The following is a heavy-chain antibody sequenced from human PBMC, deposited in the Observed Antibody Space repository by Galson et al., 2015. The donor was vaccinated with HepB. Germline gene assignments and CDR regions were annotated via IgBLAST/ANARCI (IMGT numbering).Heavy chain of an antibody. V-gene: IGHV3-23*01. D-gene: IGHD6-19*01. CDR3: AKEGLSSDGSGWYDY. J-gene: IGHJ4*02. CDR1: GFTFSSYA. Sequence: SLRLSCAASGFTFSSYAMSWVRQAPGKGLEWVSTISGSGGSTYFADSVKGRFTISRDNSKNSLYLQMNSLRAEDTAVYYCAKEGLSSDGSGWYDYWGQGTLVTVSS. CDR2: ISGSGGST.